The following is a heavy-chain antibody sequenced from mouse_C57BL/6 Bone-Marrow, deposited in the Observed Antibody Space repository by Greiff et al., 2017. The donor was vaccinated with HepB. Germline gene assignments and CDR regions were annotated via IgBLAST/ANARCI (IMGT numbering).Heavy chain of an antibody. V-gene: IGHV1-82*01. Sequence: VQLVESGPELVKPGASVKISCKASGYAFSSSWMNWVKQRPGKGLEWIGRIYPGDGDTNYNGKFKGKATLTADKSSSTAYMQLSSLTSEDSAVYFCARSGITTVVAPLDYWGQGTTLTVSS. J-gene: IGHJ2*01. CDR1: GYAFSSSW. CDR3: ARSGITTVVAPLDY. CDR2: IYPGDGDT. D-gene: IGHD1-1*01.